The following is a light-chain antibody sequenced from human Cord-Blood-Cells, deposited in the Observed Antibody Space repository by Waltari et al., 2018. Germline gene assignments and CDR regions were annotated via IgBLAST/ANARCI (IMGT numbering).Light chain of an antibody. CDR3: CSYAGSSTWV. J-gene: IGLJ3*02. Sequence: QSALTQPASVSGSPGQSITISCPGTSCDVGSYTLVSWYQQHPGKAPKLMIYEGSKRPSGVSNRFSGSKSGNTASLTISGLQAEDEADYYCCSYAGSSTWVFGGGTKLTVL. CDR2: EGS. CDR1: SCDVGSYTL. V-gene: IGLV2-23*01.